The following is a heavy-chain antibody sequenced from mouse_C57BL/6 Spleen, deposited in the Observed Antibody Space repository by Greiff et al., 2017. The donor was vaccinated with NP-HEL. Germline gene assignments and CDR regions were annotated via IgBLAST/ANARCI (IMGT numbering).Heavy chain of an antibody. Sequence: EVQLQQSGPVLVKPGASVKMSCKASGYTFTDYYMNWVKQSHGKSLEWIGVINPYNGGTSYNQKFKGKATLTVDKSSNTAYMDLNSLTSEDSAVYYCAREGNYGNYLAWFAYWGQGTLVTVSA. V-gene: IGHV1-19*01. D-gene: IGHD2-1*01. CDR3: AREGNYGNYLAWFAY. CDR2: INPYNGGT. J-gene: IGHJ3*01. CDR1: GYTFTDYY.